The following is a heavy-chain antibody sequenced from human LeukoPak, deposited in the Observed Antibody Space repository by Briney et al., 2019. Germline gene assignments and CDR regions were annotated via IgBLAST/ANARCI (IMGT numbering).Heavy chain of an antibody. CDR2: INHSGST. Sequence: PSETLSLTCAVYSGPFSGYYWSWIHQPPGKGLEWIGEINHSGSTNYNPSLKSRVTISVDTSKNQFSLKLSSVTAADTAVYYCARKWQLWNNWFDPWGQGTLVTVSS. CDR1: SGPFSGYY. J-gene: IGHJ5*02. CDR3: ARKWQLWNNWFDP. D-gene: IGHD5-18*01. V-gene: IGHV4-34*01.